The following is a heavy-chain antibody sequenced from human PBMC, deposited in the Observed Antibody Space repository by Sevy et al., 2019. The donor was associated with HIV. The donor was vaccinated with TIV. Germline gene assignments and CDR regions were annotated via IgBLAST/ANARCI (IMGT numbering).Heavy chain of an antibody. CDR1: GFTFSSYA. J-gene: IGHJ4*02. Sequence: GGSLRLSCTSSGFTFSSYAMNWVRQAPGKGLEWVSTISHSGDSTYYADSVKGRFTISRDNSENTRYLQMNSLRAEDTDLDYCAGRKVGDFWSGSIRGPWAGGPLFDYWGQGTLVTVSS. V-gene: IGHV3-23*01. CDR3: AGRKVGDFWSGSIRGPWAGGPLFDY. CDR2: ISHSGDST. D-gene: IGHD3-3*01.